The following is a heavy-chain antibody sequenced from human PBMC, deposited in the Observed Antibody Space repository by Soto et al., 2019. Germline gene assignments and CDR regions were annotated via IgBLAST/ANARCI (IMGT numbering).Heavy chain of an antibody. CDR2: INHSGST. D-gene: IGHD2-2*01. V-gene: IGHV4-34*01. J-gene: IGHJ5*01. CDR1: GGSFCGYY. Sequence: SETLSLTCAVHGGSFCGYYCSWIRQPPGKGLEWIGEINHSGSTNYNPSLKSRVTISVDTSKNQFSLKLSSVTAADTAVYYCARGGVVVLADARRWFDSWGQGTLVTVSS. CDR3: ARGGVVVLADARRWFDS.